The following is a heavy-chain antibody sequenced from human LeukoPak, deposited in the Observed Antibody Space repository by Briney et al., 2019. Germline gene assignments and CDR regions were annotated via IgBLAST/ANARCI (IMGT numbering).Heavy chain of an antibody. Sequence: GGSLRLSCAASGFTVSSNYMSWVRQAPGKGLEWVSVIYSGGSTYYADSVKGRFTISRDNSKNTLYLQMNSLRAEDTAVYYCASAEVTHYYYGMDVWGQATTATVSS. D-gene: IGHD5-18*01. CDR3: ASAEVTHYYYGMDV. CDR2: IYSGGST. CDR1: GFTVSSNY. V-gene: IGHV3-66*01. J-gene: IGHJ6*02.